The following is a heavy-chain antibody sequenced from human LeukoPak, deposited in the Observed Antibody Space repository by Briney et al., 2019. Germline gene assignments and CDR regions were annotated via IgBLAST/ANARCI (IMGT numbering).Heavy chain of an antibody. Sequence: SETLSLTCTVSGGSINNYYWSWIRQPPGKGLEWIGYIYYSGSTNYHPSLKSRVTISVDTSKNQFSLKLSSVTAADTAVYYCARARYPMTTDFDYWGQGTLVTVSS. D-gene: IGHD4-17*01. V-gene: IGHV4-59*01. CDR1: GGSINNYY. J-gene: IGHJ4*02. CDR3: ARARYPMTTDFDY. CDR2: IYYSGST.